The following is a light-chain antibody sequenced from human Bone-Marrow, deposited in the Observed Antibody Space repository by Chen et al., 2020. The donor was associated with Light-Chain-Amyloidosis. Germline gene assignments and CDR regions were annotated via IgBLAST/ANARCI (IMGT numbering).Light chain of an antibody. V-gene: IGKV3-11*01. CDR2: DVS. CDR3: QQRSNWPPYT. J-gene: IGKJ2*01. CDR1: QSISSY. Sequence: EIVLTQSPGTLSLSPGEIATLSCRASQSISSYLAWYQQKPGQAPRLLIYDVSNRATGIPARFSGSGSGTDFTLTISSLEPEDFGVYYCQQRSNWPPYTFGQGTKLEIK.